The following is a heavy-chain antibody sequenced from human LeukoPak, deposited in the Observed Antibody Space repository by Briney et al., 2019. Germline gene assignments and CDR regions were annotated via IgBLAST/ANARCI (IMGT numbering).Heavy chain of an antibody. V-gene: IGHV3-23*01. Sequence: GGSLRLSCAASEFTFSRYWMTWVRQAPGKGLEWVSGIVGSGVTTYYADSVKGRFTISRDNSKNTLYLHMNGLRVEDTAIYYCARDERWIQFNYWGQGTLVTVSS. J-gene: IGHJ4*02. CDR3: ARDERWIQFNY. CDR2: IVGSGVTT. D-gene: IGHD5-18*01. CDR1: EFTFSRYW.